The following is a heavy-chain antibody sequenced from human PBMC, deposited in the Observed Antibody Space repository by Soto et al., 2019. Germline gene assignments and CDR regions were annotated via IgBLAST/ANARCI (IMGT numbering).Heavy chain of an antibody. V-gene: IGHV4-30-4*01. CDR2: IYYSGST. J-gene: IGHJ6*02. D-gene: IGHD2-21*01. CDR1: GGSISSGDYY. Sequence: PSETLSLTCTVSGGSISSGDYYWSWIRQPPGKGLEWIGYIYYSGSTYYNPSLKSRVTISVDTSKNQFSLKLSSVTAADTAVYYCARVRAHSVEGMDVWGQGTTVTVSS. CDR3: ARVRAHSVEGMDV.